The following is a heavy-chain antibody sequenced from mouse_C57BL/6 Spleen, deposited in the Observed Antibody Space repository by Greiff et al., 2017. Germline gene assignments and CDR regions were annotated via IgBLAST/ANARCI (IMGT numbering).Heavy chain of an antibody. CDR1: GYAFSSSW. J-gene: IGHJ1*03. D-gene: IGHD1-1*01. Sequence: VQLQQSGPELVKPGASVKISCKASGYAFSSSWMNWVKQRPGKGLEWIGRIYPGDGDTNYNGKFKGQATLTADKSSSPAYMQLCSLTSEDSAVYFCAREGILSGYFDVWGTGTTVTVSS. V-gene: IGHV1-82*01. CDR2: IYPGDGDT. CDR3: AREGILSGYFDV.